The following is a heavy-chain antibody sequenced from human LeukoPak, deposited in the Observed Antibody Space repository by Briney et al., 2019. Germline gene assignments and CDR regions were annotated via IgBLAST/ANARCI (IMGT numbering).Heavy chain of an antibody. V-gene: IGHV1-46*01. CDR3: ARDYHGSGSLTTFDY. CDR1: GYTFTNFY. D-gene: IGHD3-10*01. Sequence: ASVRVSCKASGYTFTNFYIHWVRQAPGQGLEWMGIINPRGGSASSAQKFQGRVTLTRDPSTSTVYMELSSLTSQDTAVYYCARDYHGSGSLTTFDYWGQGTLVTVSS. J-gene: IGHJ4*02. CDR2: INPRGGSA.